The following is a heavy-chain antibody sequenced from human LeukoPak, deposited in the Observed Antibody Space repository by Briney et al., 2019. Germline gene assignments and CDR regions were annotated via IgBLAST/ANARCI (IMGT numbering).Heavy chain of an antibody. CDR3: AKETYYYDSSGYFIFDY. Sequence: GGSLRLSCAASGFTFSSYGMSWVRQAPGKGLEWVSAISGSGGSTYYADSVKGRFTISRDNSKNTLYLQMNSLRAEGTAVYYCAKETYYYDSSGYFIFDYWGQGTLVTVSS. CDR1: GFTFSSYG. J-gene: IGHJ4*02. CDR2: ISGSGGST. D-gene: IGHD3-22*01. V-gene: IGHV3-23*01.